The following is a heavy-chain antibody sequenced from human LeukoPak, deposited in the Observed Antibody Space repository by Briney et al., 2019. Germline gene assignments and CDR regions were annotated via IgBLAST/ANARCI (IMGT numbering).Heavy chain of an antibody. D-gene: IGHD2-21*02. Sequence: SQTLSLTCALSGDSLSSNSAAWNWSRQSPSRGLECLGSTYYRSKWYNDYAVSVKSRITINPDSCKNQFSLQMNSVTPEDTAVYYCARDWIYCGGDCYSYWCDPWGQGTLVTVSS. CDR3: ARDWIYCGGDCYSYWCDP. CDR2: TYYRSKWYN. J-gene: IGHJ5*02. CDR1: GDSLSSNSAA. V-gene: IGHV6-1*01.